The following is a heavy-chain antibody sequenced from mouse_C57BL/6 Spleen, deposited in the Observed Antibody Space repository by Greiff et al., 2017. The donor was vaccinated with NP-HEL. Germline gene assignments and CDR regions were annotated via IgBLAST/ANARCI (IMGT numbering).Heavy chain of an antibody. CDR3: TNYYGSSSLYYYAMDY. Sequence: DVMLVESGGGLVQPGGSMKLSCVASGFTFSNYWMNWVRQSPEKGLEWVAQIRLKSDNYATHYAESVKGRFTISRDDSKSSVYLQMNNLRAEDTGIYYCTNYYGSSSLYYYAMDYWGQGTSVTVSS. CDR1: GFTFSNYW. J-gene: IGHJ4*01. V-gene: IGHV6-3*01. CDR2: IRLKSDNYAT. D-gene: IGHD1-1*01.